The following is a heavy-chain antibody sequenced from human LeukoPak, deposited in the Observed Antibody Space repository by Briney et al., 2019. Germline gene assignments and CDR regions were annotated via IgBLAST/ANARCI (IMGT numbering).Heavy chain of an antibody. CDR2: ISSSSSYI. J-gene: IGHJ4*02. CDR1: GFTFNNYS. D-gene: IGHD5-12*01. CDR3: ARATRGGYDGYFDY. V-gene: IGHV3-21*01. Sequence: GGSLRLSCAASGFTFNNYSMNWVRQTPGKGLEWVSSISSSSSYIYYADSVKGRFTISRDNAKNSLYLQMNSLRAEDTAVYYCARATRGGYDGYFDYWGQGTLVTVSS.